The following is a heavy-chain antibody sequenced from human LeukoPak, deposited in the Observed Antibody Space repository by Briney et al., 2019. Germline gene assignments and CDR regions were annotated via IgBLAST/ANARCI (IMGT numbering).Heavy chain of an antibody. CDR1: GFTFDDYA. Sequence: GGSLRLSCAASGFTFDDYAMHWVRQAPGKGLEWVSGISWNSGSIGYADSVKGRFTISGDNAKNSLYLQMNSLRAEDTALYYCAKDWAARLGGFDYWGQGTLVTVSS. V-gene: IGHV3-9*01. CDR2: ISWNSGSI. D-gene: IGHD6-6*01. J-gene: IGHJ4*02. CDR3: AKDWAARLGGFDY.